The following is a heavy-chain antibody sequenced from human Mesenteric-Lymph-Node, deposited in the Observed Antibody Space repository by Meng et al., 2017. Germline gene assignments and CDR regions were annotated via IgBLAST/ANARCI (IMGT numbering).Heavy chain of an antibody. D-gene: IGHD3-9*01. J-gene: IGHJ4*02. V-gene: IGHV3-48*03. CDR2: ISLSDRTI. Sequence: SLKISCAASGFTFSSYEMNWVRQAPGKGLEGVSYISLSDRTIYYADSGKGRFTISRDNAKNLLYLQMNSLRAEDTAVYFCARDSYDILTGYFIGHWGQGTLVTVSS. CDR3: ARDSYDILTGYFIGH. CDR1: GFTFSSYE.